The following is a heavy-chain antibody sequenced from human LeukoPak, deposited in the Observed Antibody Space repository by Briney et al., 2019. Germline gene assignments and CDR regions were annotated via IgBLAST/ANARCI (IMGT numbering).Heavy chain of an antibody. D-gene: IGHD6-19*01. V-gene: IGHV1-8*02. CDR2: MNPNSGNT. CDR1: GYTFTSYG. J-gene: IGHJ4*02. Sequence: ASVKVSCKASGYTFTSYGISWVRQATGQGLEWMGWMNPNSGNTGYAQKFQGRVTMTRNTSISTAYMELSSLRSEDTAVYYCARGLIGMAVAGYWGQGTLVTVSS. CDR3: ARGLIGMAVAGY.